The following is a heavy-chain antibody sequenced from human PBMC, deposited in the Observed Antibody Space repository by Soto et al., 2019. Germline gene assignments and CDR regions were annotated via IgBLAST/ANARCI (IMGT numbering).Heavy chain of an antibody. CDR2: IYYSGST. J-gene: IGHJ4*02. CDR1: GGSISSGGYY. Sequence: SETLSLTCAVSGGSISSGGYYWSWIRQHPGKGLEWIGYIYYSGSTYYNPSLKSRVTISVDTSKNQFSLKLSSVTAADTAVYYCARIRNSNYVHYYFDYWGQGTLVTVSS. V-gene: IGHV4-31*11. D-gene: IGHD4-4*01. CDR3: ARIRNSNYVHYYFDY.